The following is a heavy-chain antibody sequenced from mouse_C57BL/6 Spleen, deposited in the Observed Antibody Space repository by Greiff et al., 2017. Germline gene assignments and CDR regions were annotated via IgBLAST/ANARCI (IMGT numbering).Heavy chain of an antibody. Sequence: QVQLQQSGAELVKPGASVKISCKASGYAFSSYWMNWVKQRPGKGLEWIGQIYPGDGDTTYNGKFKGKATLTADKSSSTAYMQLSSLTSEDSAVYFCARGNYGNYGYAMDYWGQGTSVTVSS. CDR2: IYPGDGDT. CDR1: GYAFSSYW. CDR3: ARGNYGNYGYAMDY. J-gene: IGHJ4*01. V-gene: IGHV1-80*01. D-gene: IGHD2-1*01.